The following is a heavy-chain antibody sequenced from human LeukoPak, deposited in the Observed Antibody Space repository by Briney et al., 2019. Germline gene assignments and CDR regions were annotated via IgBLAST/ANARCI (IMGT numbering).Heavy chain of an antibody. CDR1: GFTVSSNY. CDR2: IYSGGST. J-gene: IGHJ4*02. CDR3: ARLSEKQQLVQGFDY. Sequence: PGGSLRLSCAPSGFTVSSNYMSWARQAPGKGLGWVSVIYSGGSTYYADSVKGRFTISRDNSKNTLYLQMNSLRAEDTAVYYCARLSEKQQLVQGFDYWGQGTLVTVSS. V-gene: IGHV3-66*04. D-gene: IGHD6-13*01.